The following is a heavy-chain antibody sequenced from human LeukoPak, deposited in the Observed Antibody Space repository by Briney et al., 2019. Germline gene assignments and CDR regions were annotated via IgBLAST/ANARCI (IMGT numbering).Heavy chain of an antibody. Sequence: GASVKVSCKASGYTFTGYYMHWVRQAPGQGLGWMVWFNPNSGDTNYAQKFQGRVTMTRDTSISTAYMELSRLRSDDTAVYYCARDRALRFLEWLLDYWGQGTLVTVSS. J-gene: IGHJ4*02. CDR2: FNPNSGDT. CDR1: GYTFTGYY. V-gene: IGHV1-2*02. CDR3: ARDRALRFLEWLLDY. D-gene: IGHD3-3*01.